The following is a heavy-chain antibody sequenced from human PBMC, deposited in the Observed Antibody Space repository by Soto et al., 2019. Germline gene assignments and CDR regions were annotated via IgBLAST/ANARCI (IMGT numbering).Heavy chain of an antibody. J-gene: IGHJ5*02. CDR1: GFTFSSYA. CDR3: AKGGAQLLHYNWFDP. D-gene: IGHD2-2*01. Sequence: EVQLLESGGGLVQPGGPLRLSCAAYGFTFSSYAMSWVRQLPGKGLEWVSAISGSGGSTYYADSVKGRLTISRDNSKNTLYLQMNSLRAEDTAVYYCAKGGAQLLHYNWFDPWGQGTLVTVSS. V-gene: IGHV3-23*01. CDR2: ISGSGGST.